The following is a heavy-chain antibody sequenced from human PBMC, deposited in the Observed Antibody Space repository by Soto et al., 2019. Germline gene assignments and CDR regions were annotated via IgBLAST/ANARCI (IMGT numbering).Heavy chain of an antibody. CDR3: AILKISVACTFDY. V-gene: IGHV1-2*02. CDR2: INPNSGGT. Sequence: ASVKVSCKASGYTFTGYYMHWVRQAPGQGLEWMGWINPNSGGTNYAQKFQGRVTMTRDTSISTAYMELSRRRSDASAGYFLAILKISVACTFDYWGQGTLVTVSS. J-gene: IGHJ4*02. CDR1: GYTFTGYY. D-gene: IGHD6-19*01.